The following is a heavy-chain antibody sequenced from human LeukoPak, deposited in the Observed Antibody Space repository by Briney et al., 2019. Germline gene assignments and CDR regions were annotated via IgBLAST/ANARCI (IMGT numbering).Heavy chain of an antibody. D-gene: IGHD5-12*01. CDR2: IYYSGST. CDR3: ARHRGGYVYYFDY. Sequence: SGALSLTCTVSGGSISSRSYYWGWVRHPPGKGLEWIGSIYYSGSTYYNPSLKSRVTISVDTSKNQFSLKLSSVTAADTAVYYCARHRGGYVYYFDYWGQGTLVTVSS. J-gene: IGHJ4*02. CDR1: GGSISSRSYY. V-gene: IGHV4-39*01.